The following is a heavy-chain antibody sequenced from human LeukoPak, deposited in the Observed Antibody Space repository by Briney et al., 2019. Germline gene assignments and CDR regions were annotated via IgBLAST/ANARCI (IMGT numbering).Heavy chain of an antibody. CDR1: GGSFSGYY. Sequence: SETLSLTCAVYGGSFSGYYWGWIRQPPGKGLEWIGSIYYSGSTYYNPSLKSRVTISVDASKNQFSLKLTSVTAADTAVYYCARGDYDYWYFDLWGRGTLVTVSS. V-gene: IGHV4-34*01. D-gene: IGHD4-17*01. J-gene: IGHJ2*01. CDR3: ARGDYDYWYFDL. CDR2: IYYSGST.